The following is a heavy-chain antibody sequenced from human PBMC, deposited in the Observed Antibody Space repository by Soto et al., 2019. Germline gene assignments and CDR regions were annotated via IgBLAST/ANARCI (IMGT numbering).Heavy chain of an antibody. J-gene: IGHJ4*02. Sequence: EVQLVESGGDLVQPGGSLRLSCAASGFTFSSYDFHWVRQATGKGLEWVSGIGTAGDKYYAGSVKGRFIMSRENAKNSLYLQMNSLRAGDTAVYYCTRGADGFDYWGQGTLVTVSS. CDR3: TRGADGFDY. CDR2: IGTAGDK. CDR1: GFTFSSYD. V-gene: IGHV3-13*01. D-gene: IGHD3-16*01.